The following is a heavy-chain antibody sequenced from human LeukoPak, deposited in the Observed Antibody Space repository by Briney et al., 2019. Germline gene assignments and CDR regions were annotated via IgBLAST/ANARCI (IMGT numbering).Heavy chain of an antibody. V-gene: IGHV1-2*06. D-gene: IGHD4-17*01. CDR1: GYTFTGYY. Sequence: ASVKVSCKASGYTFTGYYMHWVRQAPGQGLEWMGRINPNSGGTNYAQKFQGRVTMTWDTSISTAYMELSRLRSDDTAVYYCARGEENDYGDYGDWFDPWGQGTLVTVSS. CDR2: INPNSGGT. J-gene: IGHJ5*02. CDR3: ARGEENDYGDYGDWFDP.